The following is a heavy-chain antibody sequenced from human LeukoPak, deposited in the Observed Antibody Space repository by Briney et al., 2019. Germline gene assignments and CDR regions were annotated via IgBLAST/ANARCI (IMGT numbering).Heavy chain of an antibody. CDR1: GFTVSSNY. J-gene: IGHJ4*02. Sequence: PGGSLRLSCAASGFTVSSNYMSWVRQAPGKGLEWVAVISYDGSNKYYADSVKGRFTISRDNSKNTLYLQMNSLRAEDTAVYYCAKDIVLMVYVFDYWGQGTLVTVSS. V-gene: IGHV3-30*18. CDR2: ISYDGSNK. CDR3: AKDIVLMVYVFDY. D-gene: IGHD2-8*01.